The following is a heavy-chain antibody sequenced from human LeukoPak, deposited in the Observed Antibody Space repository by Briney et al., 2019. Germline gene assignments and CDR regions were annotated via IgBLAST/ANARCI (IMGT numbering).Heavy chain of an antibody. V-gene: IGHV3-7*01. Sequence: PGGSLRLSCAASGFSFSNHYMRWIRQAPGKGLELVANINEDGSNKWHLGSVKGRFTVSRDNARNALYLQMNSLRVEDTAVYYCTRVIVAVPGYFDYFDFWGQGALVTVSS. J-gene: IGHJ4*02. CDR2: INEDGSNK. D-gene: IGHD6-19*01. CDR3: TRVIVAVPGYFDYFDF. CDR1: GFSFSNHY.